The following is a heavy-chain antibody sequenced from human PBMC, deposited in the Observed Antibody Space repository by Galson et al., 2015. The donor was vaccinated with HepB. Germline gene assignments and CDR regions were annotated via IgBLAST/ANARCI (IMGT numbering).Heavy chain of an antibody. Sequence: SLRLSCAASGFTFSDHYMDWVRQAPGKGLEWVGRIRNKGNSHVPEYAASVKGRFTISRDDSQNSLYLQMNDLQSEDTAVYYCARAGSSWYRVDYMDVWGKGTTVTVSS. CDR2: IRNKGNSHVP. V-gene: IGHV3-72*01. D-gene: IGHD6-13*01. CDR3: ARAGSSWYRVDYMDV. CDR1: GFTFSDHY. J-gene: IGHJ6*03.